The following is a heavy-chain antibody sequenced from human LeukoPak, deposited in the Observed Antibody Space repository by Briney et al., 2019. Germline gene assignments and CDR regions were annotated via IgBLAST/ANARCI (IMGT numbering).Heavy chain of an antibody. CDR1: GFTFSSYW. CDR2: IRQDGSEK. J-gene: IGHJ4*02. Sequence: GGSLRLSCATSGFTFSSYWMIWVRQAPGKGLEWVANIRQDGSEKNYVDSVKGRFTVSRDNVENSLYLQMNSLRAEDTAVYYCVRDRNSNFGYWGQGTLVTVSS. CDR3: VRDRNSNFGY. V-gene: IGHV3-7*05. D-gene: IGHD4-11*01.